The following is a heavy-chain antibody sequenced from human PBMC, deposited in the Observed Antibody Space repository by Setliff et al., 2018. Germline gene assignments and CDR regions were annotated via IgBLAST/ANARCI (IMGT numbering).Heavy chain of an antibody. CDR1: EFTFSTYS. D-gene: IGHD6-25*01. J-gene: IGHJ3*02. Sequence: GESLKISCVAYEFTFSTYSMHWVRQAPGKGLEWVPSISPRSIYIYYADSVRGRFTISRDNAQNSLYLQMNTLGAEDTAVYYCARSPANGGHDAFDIWGQGTMVTVSS. CDR3: ARSPANGGHDAFDI. V-gene: IGHV3-21*01. CDR2: ISPRSIYI.